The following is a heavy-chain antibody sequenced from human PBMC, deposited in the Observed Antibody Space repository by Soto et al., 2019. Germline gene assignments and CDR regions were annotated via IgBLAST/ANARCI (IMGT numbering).Heavy chain of an antibody. CDR1: GYTFTDYY. Sequence: ASVKVSCKASGYTFTDYYLHWVRQAPGQGLEWMGWINPNSGGTKYAQKFQGWVTMTRDTSISTAYIELSRLRSVDTALYYCASAGRIPGTTHALDYGMEVWQQGPTAIV. D-gene: IGHD1-7*01. CDR3: ASAGRIPGTTHALDYGMEV. CDR2: INPNSGGT. J-gene: IGHJ6*01. V-gene: IGHV1-2*04.